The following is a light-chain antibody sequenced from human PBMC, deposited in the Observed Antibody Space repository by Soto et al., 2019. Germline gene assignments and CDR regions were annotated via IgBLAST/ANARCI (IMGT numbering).Light chain of an antibody. Sequence: AIRMNQSPSSLSASTGDRVTITCRASQGISSYLSWYQQKPGKAPKLLIYAASTLQSGVPSRFSGSGSGTDFPLTISCLQSEDFATYYCQQYYSYPRTFGQGTKVEIK. CDR1: QGISSY. V-gene: IGKV1-8*01. J-gene: IGKJ1*01. CDR2: AAS. CDR3: QQYYSYPRT.